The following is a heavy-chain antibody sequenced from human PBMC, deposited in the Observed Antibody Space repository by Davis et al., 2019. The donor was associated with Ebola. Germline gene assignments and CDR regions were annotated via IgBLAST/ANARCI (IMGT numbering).Heavy chain of an antibody. J-gene: IGHJ6*02. Sequence: GGSLRLSCAASGFTFSSYGMHWVRQAPGKGLEWVAVISYDGSNKYYADSVKGRFTISRDNSKNTLYLQMNSLRAEDTAVYYCARAITMIVVVHYGMDVWGQGTTVTVSS. D-gene: IGHD3-22*01. V-gene: IGHV3-30*03. CDR3: ARAITMIVVVHYGMDV. CDR2: ISYDGSNK. CDR1: GFTFSSYG.